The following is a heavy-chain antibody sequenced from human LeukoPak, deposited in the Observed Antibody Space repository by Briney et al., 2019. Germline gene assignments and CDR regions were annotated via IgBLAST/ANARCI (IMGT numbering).Heavy chain of an antibody. CDR1: GFTFSSYS. CDR2: ISSSSSYI. Sequence: GGSLRLSCAASGFTFSSYSMNWVRQAPGKGLEWVSSISSSSSYIYYADSVKGRFTISRDNAKNSLYLQMNSLRAEDTAEYYCARDLSGYSYGYFYYYGMDVWGQGTTVTVSS. J-gene: IGHJ6*02. D-gene: IGHD5-18*01. CDR3: ARDLSGYSYGYFYYYGMDV. V-gene: IGHV3-21*01.